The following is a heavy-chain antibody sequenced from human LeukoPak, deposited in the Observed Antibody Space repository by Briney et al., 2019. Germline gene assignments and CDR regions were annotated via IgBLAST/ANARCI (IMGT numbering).Heavy chain of an antibody. V-gene: IGHV4-34*01. J-gene: IGHJ1*01. CDR1: GGSFSGYY. CDR2: ITHSGST. CDR3: ARDFSTSIAALQH. D-gene: IGHD6-6*01. Sequence: SETLSLTCAVYGGSFSGYYWSWIRQPPGKGLEWIGEITHSGSTNYNPSLKSRVTISVDTSKNQFSLKLSSVTAADTAVYYCARDFSTSIAALQHWGQGTLVTVSS.